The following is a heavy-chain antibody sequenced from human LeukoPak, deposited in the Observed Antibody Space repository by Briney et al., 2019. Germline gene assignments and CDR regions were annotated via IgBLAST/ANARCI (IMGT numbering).Heavy chain of an antibody. CDR2: IRSKAYGGTT. V-gene: IGHV3-49*04. Sequence: PGRSLRLSCTASGFTFGDYTMSWVRQAPGKGLEWVGFIRSKAYGGTTEYAASVKGRFTISRDDSKSIAYLQMNSLKTEDTAVYYCTIEGEYGGHTAFFDYWGQGTLVTVSS. CDR1: GFTFGDYT. D-gene: IGHD3-16*01. J-gene: IGHJ4*02. CDR3: TIEGEYGGHTAFFDY.